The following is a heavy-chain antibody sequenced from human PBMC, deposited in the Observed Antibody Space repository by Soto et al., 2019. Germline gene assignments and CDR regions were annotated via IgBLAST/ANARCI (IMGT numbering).Heavy chain of an antibody. CDR2: IYSSENT. V-gene: IGHV4-59*12. CDR1: GGSISSYY. D-gene: IGHD3-22*01. J-gene: IGHJ4*02. CDR3: ARGAPVVNDY. Sequence: SETLSLTCTVSGGSISSYYWSWIRQPPGKGLEWIGYIYSSENTHYNPSLKSRVTISVDRSKNQFSLKLSSVTAADTAVYYCARGAPVVNDYWGQGTLVTVSS.